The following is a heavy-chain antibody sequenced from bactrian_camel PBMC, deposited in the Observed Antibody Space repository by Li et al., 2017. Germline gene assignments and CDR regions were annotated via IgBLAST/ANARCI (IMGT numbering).Heavy chain of an antibody. J-gene: IGHJ4*01. CDR3: AADVGSMSGNCQPNY. Sequence: VQLVESGGGLVQPGGSRRLSSLASGFTFSTKPMTWVRQAPGKGVEWVASMRSSESTTYVDSVKGRFTISKDNAKNTLYLEMNSLKPEDSAMYYCAADVGSMSGNCQPNYWGQGTQVTVS. V-gene: IGHV3S42*01. CDR2: SMRSSEST. CDR1: GFTFSTKP. D-gene: IGHD6*01.